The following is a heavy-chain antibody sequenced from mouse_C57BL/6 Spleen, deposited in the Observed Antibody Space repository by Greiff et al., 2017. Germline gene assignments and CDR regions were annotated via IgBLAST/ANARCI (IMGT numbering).Heavy chain of an antibody. CDR3: ARSGTWDYFDY. V-gene: IGHV1-82*01. J-gene: IGHJ2*01. CDR1: GYAFSSSW. CDR2: IYPGDGDT. Sequence: VQLQQSGPELVKPGASVKISCKASGYAFSSSWMNWVKQRPGKGLEWIGRIYPGDGDTNYNGKFKGKATLTADKSSSTAYMQLSSLTSEDSAVYFCARSGTWDYFDYWGQGTTLTVSS. D-gene: IGHD4-1*01.